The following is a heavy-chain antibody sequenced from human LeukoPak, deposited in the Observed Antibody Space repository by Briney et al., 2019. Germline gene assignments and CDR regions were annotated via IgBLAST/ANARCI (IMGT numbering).Heavy chain of an antibody. V-gene: IGHV3-30-3*02. Sequence: PGRSLRLSCAASGFTFSDYAIHGVRQAPGRGLEWVAVISYDGRSKYYADSVKGRFTISRDNSKNTLYLQLNSLRVEDTAVYYCAKNRGAGSHYYYHMNVWGKGTTVTVSS. D-gene: IGHD1-26*01. CDR3: AKNRGAGSHYYYHMNV. J-gene: IGHJ6*03. CDR2: ISYDGRSK. CDR1: GFTFSDYA.